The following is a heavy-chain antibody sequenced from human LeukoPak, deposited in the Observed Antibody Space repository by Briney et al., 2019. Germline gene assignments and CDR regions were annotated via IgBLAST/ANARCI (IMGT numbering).Heavy chain of an antibody. J-gene: IGHJ5*02. D-gene: IGHD6-19*01. Sequence: PGRSRRPSCSASGFTFSSYAMHWVRQAPGKGLEYVSVIISNGGSTYYADSVKGRFTISRANSKNTLYLQMSSLRAEDTAVYYCVQVLENASAERSGWAVSPFDPWGQGTLVTVSS. V-gene: IGHV3-64D*09. CDR2: IISNGGST. CDR3: VQVLENASAERSGWAVSPFDP. CDR1: GFTFSSYA.